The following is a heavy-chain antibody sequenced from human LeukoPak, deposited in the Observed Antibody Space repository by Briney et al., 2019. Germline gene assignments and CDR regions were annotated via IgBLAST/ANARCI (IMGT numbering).Heavy chain of an antibody. J-gene: IGHJ3*02. V-gene: IGHV4-59*01. Sequence: TSETLSLTCTVSGGSISSYYWSWIRQPPGKGLEWIGYIYYSGSTNYNPSLKSRVTISVDTSKNQFSLKLSSVTAADTAVYYCARAAGVPVAFDIWGQGTMVTVSS. CDR2: IYYSGST. D-gene: IGHD2-8*01. CDR1: GGSISSYY. CDR3: ARAAGVPVAFDI.